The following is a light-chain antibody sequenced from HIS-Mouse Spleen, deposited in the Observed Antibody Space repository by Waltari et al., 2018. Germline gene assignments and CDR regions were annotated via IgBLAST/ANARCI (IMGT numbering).Light chain of an antibody. Sequence: QSALTQPASVSGSPGQSITISCTGTSSDFGSYNLSYLYQQHPGKAPNLMVYEGSKRPSGVSNRFSGSKSGNTASLTISGLQAEDEADYYCCSYAVSSTWVFGGGTKLTVL. J-gene: IGLJ3*02. CDR1: SSDFGSYNL. CDR2: EGS. CDR3: CSYAVSSTWV. V-gene: IGLV2-23*01.